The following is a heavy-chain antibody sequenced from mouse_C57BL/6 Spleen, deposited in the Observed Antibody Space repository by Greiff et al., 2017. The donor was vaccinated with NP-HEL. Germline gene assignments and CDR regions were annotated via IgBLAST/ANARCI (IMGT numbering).Heavy chain of an antibody. CDR3: TRGFYYYGSSSHWYFDV. D-gene: IGHD1-1*01. CDR1: GFTFSSYA. Sequence: EVKLVESGEGLVKPGGSLKLSCAASGFTFSSYAMSWVRQTPEKRLEWVAYISSGGDYIYYADTLKGRFTISRDNARNTLYLQMSSLKSEDTAMYYCTRGFYYYGSSSHWYFDVWGTGTTVTVSS. CDR2: ISSGGDYI. V-gene: IGHV5S21*01. J-gene: IGHJ1*03.